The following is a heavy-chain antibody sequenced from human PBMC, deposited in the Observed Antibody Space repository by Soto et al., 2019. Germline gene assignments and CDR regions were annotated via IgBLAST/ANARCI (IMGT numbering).Heavy chain of an antibody. J-gene: IGHJ4*02. V-gene: IGHV4-4*02. CDR1: SGSIRSENT. Sequence: PSETLSLTCAVSSGSIRSENTWCWVRRPPGKGLEWIGEIYQSGTTYYNPSLQSRLTISLDESKNQFSLRLASVTAADTAVYYCARRCRNTVCPKYYFDYWGQGALVTVSS. CDR2: IYQSGTT. CDR3: ARRCRNTVCPKYYFDY. D-gene: IGHD3-16*02.